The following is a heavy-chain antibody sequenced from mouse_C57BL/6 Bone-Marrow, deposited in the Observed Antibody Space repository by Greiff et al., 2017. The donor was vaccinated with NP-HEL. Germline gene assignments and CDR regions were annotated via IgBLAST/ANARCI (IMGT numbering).Heavy chain of an antibody. CDR3: ARSLSA. D-gene: IGHD1-2*01. J-gene: IGHJ3*01. V-gene: IGHV1-50*01. CDR2: IDPSDSYT. Sequence: VQLQQPGAELVKPGASVKLSCKASGYTFTSYWMQWVKQRPGQGLEWIGEIDPSDSYTNYNQKFKGQATLTVDTSSSTAYMQLSSLTSEDSAVYYCARSLSAWGQGTLVTVSA. CDR1: GYTFTSYW.